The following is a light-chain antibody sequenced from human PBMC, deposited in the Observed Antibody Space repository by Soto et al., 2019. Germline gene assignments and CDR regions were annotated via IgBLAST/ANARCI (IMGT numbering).Light chain of an antibody. CDR2: GAS. J-gene: IGKJ1*01. CDR1: QSVSSSY. CDR3: QQYGSSPWT. Sequence: DIVLTQSPGTLSLSPGERATLSCRASQSVSSSYIAWYQQKPGQAPRLLIYGASSRATGIPDRFSGSGSGTDFTLTISRLEPEDFVVYYYQQYGSSPWTFGQGTKVEIK. V-gene: IGKV3-20*01.